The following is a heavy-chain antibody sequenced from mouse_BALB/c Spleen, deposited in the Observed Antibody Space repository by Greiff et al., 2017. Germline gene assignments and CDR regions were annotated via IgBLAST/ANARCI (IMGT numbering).Heavy chain of an antibody. Sequence: QVQLKQSGPELVKPGASVRISCKASGYTFTSYYIHWVKQRPGQGLEWIGWIYPGNVNTKYNEKFKGKASLTADKSSSTAYMQLSSLTSEDSAVYFCARSDYYGSGFDYWGQGTTLTVSS. CDR2: IYPGNVNT. CDR1: GYTFTSYY. CDR3: ARSDYYGSGFDY. V-gene: IGHV1S56*01. D-gene: IGHD1-1*01. J-gene: IGHJ2*01.